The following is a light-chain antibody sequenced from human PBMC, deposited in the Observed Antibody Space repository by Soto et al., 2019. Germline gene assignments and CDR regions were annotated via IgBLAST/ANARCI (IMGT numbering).Light chain of an antibody. CDR2: DAS. V-gene: IGKV1-33*01. CDR3: QQYDNLPFT. Sequence: DIPMTQSPSSLSASVGDRVTITCQASQDISNYLNWYQQKPGKAPKLLIYDASNLETGVPSRFSGSGSGTDFTFTISSLQPEDIATYDCQQYDNLPFTCGPGIKVDIK. J-gene: IGKJ3*01. CDR1: QDISNY.